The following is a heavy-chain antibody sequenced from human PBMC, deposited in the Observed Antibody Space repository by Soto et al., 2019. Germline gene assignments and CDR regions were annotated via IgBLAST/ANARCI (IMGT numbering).Heavy chain of an antibody. CDR2: IYYSGST. CDR3: ARVNYYDSSGYSYYFDY. D-gene: IGHD3-22*01. CDR1: GGSISSGGYY. Sequence: SETLSLTCTVSGGSISSGGYYWSWIRQHPGKGLEWIGYIYYSGSTYYNPSLKSRVTISVDTSKNQFSLKPSSVTAADTAVYYCARVNYYDSSGYSYYFDYWGQGTLVTVSS. V-gene: IGHV4-31*03. J-gene: IGHJ4*02.